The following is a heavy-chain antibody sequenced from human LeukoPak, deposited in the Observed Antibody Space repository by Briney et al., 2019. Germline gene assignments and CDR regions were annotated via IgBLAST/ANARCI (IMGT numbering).Heavy chain of an antibody. J-gene: IGHJ4*02. D-gene: IGHD3-10*01. CDR1: GYTFTDYY. Sequence: ASVKVSCKVSGYTFTDYYMHWVQQAPGKGLEWMGLVDPEDGETIYAEKFQGRVTITADTSTDTAYMELSSLRSEDTAVYYCATDLVRGTSRRLDYWGQGTLVTVSS. V-gene: IGHV1-69-2*01. CDR3: ATDLVRGTSRRLDY. CDR2: VDPEDGET.